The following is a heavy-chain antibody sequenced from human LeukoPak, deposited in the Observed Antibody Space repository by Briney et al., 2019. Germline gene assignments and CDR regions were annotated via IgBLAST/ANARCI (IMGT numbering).Heavy chain of an antibody. CDR3: ARDSLAHSDAFDI. J-gene: IGHJ3*02. V-gene: IGHV4-61*02. D-gene: IGHD3-16*02. CDR2: IYTSGST. CDR1: GGFISSGSYY. Sequence: SETLSLTCTVSGGFISSGSYYWSWIRQPAGKGLEWIGRIYTSGSTNYNPSLKSRVTISVDTSKNQFSLKLSSVTAADTAVYYCARDSLAHSDAFDIWGQGTMVTVSS.